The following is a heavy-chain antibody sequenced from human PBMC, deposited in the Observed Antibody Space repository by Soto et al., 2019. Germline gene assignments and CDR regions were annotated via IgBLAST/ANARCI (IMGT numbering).Heavy chain of an antibody. Sequence: PGGSLRLSCAASGFRDGFPFSDYDMHWVRQAPGKGLEWVALISFDGSTKNYVDSVEGRFTISRDNSRDTLFLQMDSLRPEDTAVYYCAKNSFSGSKRILDSWGQEPWSPSPQ. CDR2: ISFDGSTK. CDR1: GFRDGFPFSDYD. CDR3: AKNSFSGSKRILDS. V-gene: IGHV3-30*18. D-gene: IGHD1-26*01. J-gene: IGHJ5*01.